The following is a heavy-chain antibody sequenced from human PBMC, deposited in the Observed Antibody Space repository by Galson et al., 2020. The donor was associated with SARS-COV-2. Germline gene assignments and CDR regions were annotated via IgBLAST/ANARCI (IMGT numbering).Heavy chain of an antibody. CDR3: AKDLVVVVDYYYGMDV. V-gene: IGHV3-23*01. Sequence: GGSLRLSCAASGFTFSSYAMSWVRQAPGKGLEWVSAISGSGGSTYYADSVKGRFTISRDNSKNTLYLQMNSLRAEDTAVYYCAKDLVVVVDYYYGMDVWGQGTTVTVSS. D-gene: IGHD2-15*01. J-gene: IGHJ6*02. CDR1: GFTFSSYA. CDR2: ISGSGGST.